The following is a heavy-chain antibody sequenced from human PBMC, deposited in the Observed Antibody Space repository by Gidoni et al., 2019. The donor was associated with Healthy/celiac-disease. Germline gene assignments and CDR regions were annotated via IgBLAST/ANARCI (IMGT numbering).Heavy chain of an antibody. CDR2: IKSKTEGGTT. CDR1: GFTFSNAW. J-gene: IGHJ4*02. Sequence: EVQLVESGGGLVKPGGSLRLSCAASGFTFSNAWMSWVRQAPGKGLEWVGRIKSKTEGGTTDYAAPVKGRFTISRDDSKNTLYLQMNSLKTEDTAVYYCTGERENFDYWGQGTLVTVSS. CDR3: TGERENFDY. V-gene: IGHV3-15*01.